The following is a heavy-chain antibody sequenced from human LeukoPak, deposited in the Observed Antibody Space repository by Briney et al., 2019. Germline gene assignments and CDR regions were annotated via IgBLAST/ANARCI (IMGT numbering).Heavy chain of an antibody. Sequence: SQTLSLTCTVSGGSIRSGDYYWRWIRQPPGRGLEWIVYMYYSGSTYYNPSLKSRVTISVDTSKNQFSLKLSSVTAADTAVYYCASYGSGSYFGFSYWGQGTLVTVSS. CDR3: ASYGSGSYFGFSY. CDR1: GGSIRSGDYY. D-gene: IGHD3-10*01. V-gene: IGHV4-30-4*01. CDR2: MYYSGST. J-gene: IGHJ4*02.